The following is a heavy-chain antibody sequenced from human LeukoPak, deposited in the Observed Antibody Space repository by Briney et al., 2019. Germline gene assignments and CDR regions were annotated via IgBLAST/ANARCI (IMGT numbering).Heavy chain of an antibody. CDR3: AGVAQHRYYYDSSAYRYYFDY. D-gene: IGHD3-22*01. J-gene: IGHJ4*02. CDR1: GYTFTSYE. V-gene: IGHV1-8*02. Sequence: ASVKVSCKASGYTFTSYEINWVRQATGQGLEWMGWMNSNSGNTGYAQKFQGRVTMTTETSTSTAYMEVRSLRSDDRAVYYCAGVAQHRYYYDSSAYRYYFDYWGQGTLATVSS. CDR2: MNSNSGNT.